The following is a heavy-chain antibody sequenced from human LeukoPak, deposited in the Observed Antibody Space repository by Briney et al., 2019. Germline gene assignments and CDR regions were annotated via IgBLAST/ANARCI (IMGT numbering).Heavy chain of an antibody. V-gene: IGHV3-21*01. CDR1: GFTFSSYS. CDR2: ISSSSSYI. CDR3: ARGAGAYDAFDI. Sequence: GGSLRLSRAASGFTFSSYSMNWVRQAPGKGLEWVSSISSSSSYIYYADSVKGRFTISRDNAKNSLYLQMNSLRAEDTAVYYCARGAGAYDAFDIWGQGTMVTVSS. D-gene: IGHD6-19*01. J-gene: IGHJ3*02.